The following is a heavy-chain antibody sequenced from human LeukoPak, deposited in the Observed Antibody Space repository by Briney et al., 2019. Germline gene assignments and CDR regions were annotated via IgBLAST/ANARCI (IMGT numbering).Heavy chain of an antibody. D-gene: IGHD3-9*01. CDR1: GFTFSSYS. CDR3: AREIIGYFDWLASGYFDY. J-gene: IGHJ4*02. CDR2: IKQDGSEK. Sequence: GGSLRLSCAASGFTFSSYSMNWVRQAPGKGLEWVANIKQDGSEKYYVDSVKGRFTISRDNAKNSLYLQMNSLRAEGTAVYYCAREIIGYFDWLASGYFDYWGQGTLVTVSS. V-gene: IGHV3-7*01.